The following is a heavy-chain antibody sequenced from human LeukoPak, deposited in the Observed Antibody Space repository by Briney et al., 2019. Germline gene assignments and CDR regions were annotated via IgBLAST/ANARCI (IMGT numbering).Heavy chain of an antibody. CDR2: INEDGSEK. CDR1: GFTLSSYW. D-gene: IGHD2-21*01. Sequence: PGGSLGLSCAASGFTLSSYWMSWVRQAPGKGLEWVANINEDGSEKNFVDSVKGRFTISRDNAKNSLYLQMDSLRADDTAVYYCATYRGLDFGGQGTLVTVSS. CDR3: ATYRGLDF. V-gene: IGHV3-7*01. J-gene: IGHJ4*02.